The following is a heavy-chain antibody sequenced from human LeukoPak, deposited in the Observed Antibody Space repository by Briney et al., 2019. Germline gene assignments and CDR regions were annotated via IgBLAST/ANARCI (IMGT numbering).Heavy chain of an antibody. CDR1: GFTFSNYA. V-gene: IGHV4-59*08. CDR2: IYHTGST. J-gene: IGHJ1*01. D-gene: IGHD6-13*01. CDR3: ARHAPYSNSWALTPAEYFKH. Sequence: GSLRLSCAASGFTFSNYAMSWVRQPPGKGLEWIGYIYHTGSTSYNPSLKSRVTISLDASKRQFSLKLTSATAADTAVYFCARHAPYSNSWALTPAEYFKHWGQGTLVTVSS.